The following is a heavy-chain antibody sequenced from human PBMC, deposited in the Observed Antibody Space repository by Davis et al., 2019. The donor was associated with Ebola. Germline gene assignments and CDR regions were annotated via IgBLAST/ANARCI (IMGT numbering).Heavy chain of an antibody. D-gene: IGHD6-19*01. Sequence: SVKVSCKASGGTFSSYAISWVRQAPGQGLEWMGGIIPIFGTANYAQKFQGRVTITADESTSTAYMELSSLRSEDTAVYYCARVGSGWYRVVGPLNYWGQGTLVTVSS. J-gene: IGHJ4*02. CDR1: GGTFSSYA. V-gene: IGHV1-69*13. CDR3: ARVGSGWYRVVGPLNY. CDR2: IIPIFGTA.